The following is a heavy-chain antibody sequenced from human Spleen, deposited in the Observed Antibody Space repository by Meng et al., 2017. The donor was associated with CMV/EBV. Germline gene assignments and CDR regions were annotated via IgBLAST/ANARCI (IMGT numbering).Heavy chain of an antibody. CDR1: GFTFSSHV. CDR3: ARIGGAARDY. V-gene: IGHV3-23*01. CDR2: ISGSGGNT. Sequence: GESLKISCAASGFTFSSHVMSWVCQGPGKGLEWVSSISGSGGNTYYADSVKGRFTISRDNSQNTLYLQMNSLRAEDTAVYYCARIGGAARDYWGQGTLVTVSS. J-gene: IGHJ4*02. D-gene: IGHD6-6*01.